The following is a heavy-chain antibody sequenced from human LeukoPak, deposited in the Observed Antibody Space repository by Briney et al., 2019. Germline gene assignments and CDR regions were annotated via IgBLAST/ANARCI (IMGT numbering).Heavy chain of an antibody. D-gene: IGHD3-10*01. CDR2: INHSGST. CDR1: GGSFSGYY. J-gene: IGHJ6*02. Sequence: SETLSLTCAVYGGSFSGYYWSWIRQPPGKGLEWIGEINHSGSTNYNPSLKSRVTISADTSKNQFSLKLSSVTAADTAVYYCARGVGSGSYSRGSHWSPYYYYGMDVWGQGTTVTVSS. CDR3: ARGVGSGSYSRGSHWSPYYYYGMDV. V-gene: IGHV4-34*01.